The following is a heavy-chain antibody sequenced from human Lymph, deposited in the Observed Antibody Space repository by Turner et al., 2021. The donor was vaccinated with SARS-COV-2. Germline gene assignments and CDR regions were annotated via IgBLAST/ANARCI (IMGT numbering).Heavy chain of an antibody. J-gene: IGHJ5*02. Sequence: QVQLPESGPRLVKPLETLSLTCTVSGGSMNNNYWSWIRQPPGKRLEWIGFIFYRGSTNYNPSLKSRVTISVDTSENQYSLKLTSVTAADTAIYYCARQTVNNCVDPWGQGTLVTVSS. CDR1: GGSMNNNY. CDR2: IFYRGST. CDR3: ARQTVNNCVDP. V-gene: IGHV4-59*01. D-gene: IGHD2-21*02.